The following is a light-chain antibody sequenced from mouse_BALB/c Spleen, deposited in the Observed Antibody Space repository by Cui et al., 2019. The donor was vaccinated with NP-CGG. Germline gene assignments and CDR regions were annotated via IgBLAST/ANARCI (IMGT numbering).Light chain of an antibody. Sequence: VTQESTLPTSPGETVTLNCRSSTGAVTTSNYANWVQEKPDHLFTGLIGGTNNRAPGVPARFSGSLIGDKAALTITGAQTEDEAIYFCALWYSNHWVFGGGTKLTVL. CDR1: TGAVTTSNY. V-gene: IGLV1*01. J-gene: IGLJ1*01. CDR2: GTN. CDR3: ALWYSNHWV.